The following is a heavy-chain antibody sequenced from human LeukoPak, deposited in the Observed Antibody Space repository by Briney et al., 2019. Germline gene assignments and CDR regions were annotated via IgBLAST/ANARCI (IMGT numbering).Heavy chain of an antibody. V-gene: IGHV1-8*02. D-gene: IGHD3-10*01. Sequence: GASVKVSCKASGYTFTSYGINWVRQATGQGLEWMGWMNPNSGNTGYAQKLQGRVTMTRNTSISTAYMELSSLRSEDTAVYYCARGGWDYGSGGEINWGQGTLVTVSS. CDR1: GYTFTSYG. CDR2: MNPNSGNT. CDR3: ARGGWDYGSGGEIN. J-gene: IGHJ4*02.